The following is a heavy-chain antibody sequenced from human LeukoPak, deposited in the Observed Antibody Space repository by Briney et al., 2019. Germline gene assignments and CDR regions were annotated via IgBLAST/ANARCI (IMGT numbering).Heavy chain of an antibody. J-gene: IGHJ4*02. Sequence: SETLSLTCTVSGGSISSYYWNWIRQPAGKGPEWIGRIYTSGSTNYNPSLKRRVTMSVDTSKNQFSLRLSSVSAADTAVYYCARDRDLVPYYFDYWGQGILVTVSS. CDR3: ARDRDLVPYYFDY. CDR2: IYTSGST. CDR1: GGSISSYY. V-gene: IGHV4-4*07. D-gene: IGHD2-2*01.